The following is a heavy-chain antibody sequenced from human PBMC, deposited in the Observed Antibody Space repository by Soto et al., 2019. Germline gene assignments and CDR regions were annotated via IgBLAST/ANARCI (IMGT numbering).Heavy chain of an antibody. CDR3: ARTSSRDGYNRPFGY. V-gene: IGHV1-69*06. J-gene: IGHJ4*02. CDR1: GGTFSSYA. D-gene: IGHD5-12*01. CDR2: IIPIFGTA. Sequence: SVKVSCKASGGTFSSYAISWVRQAPGQGLEWMGGIIPIFGTANYAQKFQGRVTITADKSTSTAYMELSSLRSEDTAVYYCARTSSRDGYNRPFGYWGQGTLVTVSS.